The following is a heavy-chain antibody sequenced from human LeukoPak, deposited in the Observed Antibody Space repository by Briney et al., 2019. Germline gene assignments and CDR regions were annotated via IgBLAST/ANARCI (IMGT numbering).Heavy chain of an antibody. CDR3: ARGDGYRGYALDS. V-gene: IGHV4-31*03. J-gene: IGHJ4*02. Sequence: SETLSLTCTVSGDSLNSGGYYWSWIRQRPGKGLEWVGYIYYSGSTYYSPSLKSRILISVDTSRDQFSLKLNSVTAADSAVYYRARGDGYRGYALDSWGQGTLVTVSS. D-gene: IGHD5-12*01. CDR1: GDSLNSGGYY. CDR2: IYYSGST.